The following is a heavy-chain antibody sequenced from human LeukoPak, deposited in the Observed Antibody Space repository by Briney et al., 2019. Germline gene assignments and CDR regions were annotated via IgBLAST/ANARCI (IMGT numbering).Heavy chain of an antibody. D-gene: IGHD3-16*01. Sequence: SETLSLTCTISGGFISSYYWSWIRQSPGKGLEWIGYILYTGSTTYNPSLKSRVITSIDTSENQFSLKLNSVTAADTAVYYCARSFLDLMAFDIWGQGTMVTVSS. CDR1: GGFISSYY. CDR2: ILYTGST. J-gene: IGHJ3*02. CDR3: ARSFLDLMAFDI. V-gene: IGHV4-59*01.